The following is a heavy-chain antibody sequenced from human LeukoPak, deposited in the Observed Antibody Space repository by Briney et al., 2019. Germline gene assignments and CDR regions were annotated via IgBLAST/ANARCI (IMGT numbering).Heavy chain of an antibody. CDR2: TYYRSTWYN. J-gene: IGHJ5*02. CDR1: GDSVSSNSVT. V-gene: IGHV6-1*01. D-gene: IGHD2-2*01. CDR3: ARRLTQYDCFDP. Sequence: SQTLSLTCAISGDSVSSNSVTWNWIRQSPSRGLEWLGRTYYRSTWYNDYAVSVRGRITVNPDTSKNQFSLHLNSVTLEDTAVYYCARRLTQYDCFDPWGQGILVTVSS.